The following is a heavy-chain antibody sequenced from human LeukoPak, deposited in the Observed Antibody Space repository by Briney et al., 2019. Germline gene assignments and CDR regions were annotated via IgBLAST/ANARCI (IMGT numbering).Heavy chain of an antibody. CDR2: VYYSGST. V-gene: IGHV4-39*07. CDR3: ARGQAQYSSSWYEPSGYFQH. CDR1: GGSISSSSYY. D-gene: IGHD6-13*01. Sequence: SETLSLTCTVSGGSISSSSYYWGWLRQPPGQGLEWIGSVYYSGSTYYNPSLKSRVTISVDTSKNQFSLKLSSVTAADTAVYYCARGQAQYSSSWYEPSGYFQHWGQGTLVTVSS. J-gene: IGHJ1*01.